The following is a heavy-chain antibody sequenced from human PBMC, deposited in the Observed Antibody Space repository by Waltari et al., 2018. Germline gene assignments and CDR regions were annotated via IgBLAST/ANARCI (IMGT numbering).Heavy chain of an antibody. V-gene: IGHV1-58*01. J-gene: IGHJ6*03. CDR2: IVVGSGNT. CDR1: GFTFTSSA. Sequence: QMQLVQSGPEVKKPGTSVKVSCKASGFTFTSSAVQWVRQARGQRLEWIGWIVVGSGNTNYAQKFQERVTITRDMSTSTAYMELSSLRSEDTAVYYWAAPNWNRYYYYYYMDVWGKGTTVTVSS. D-gene: IGHD1-1*01. CDR3: AAPNWNRYYYYYYMDV.